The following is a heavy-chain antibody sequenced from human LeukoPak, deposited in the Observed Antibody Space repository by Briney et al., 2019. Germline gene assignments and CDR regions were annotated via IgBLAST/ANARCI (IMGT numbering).Heavy chain of an antibody. CDR1: GFTFSSYW. CDR2: INTDGSTI. J-gene: IGHJ4*02. Sequence: GGSLRLSCAPSGFTFSSYWMHWVRQAPGKGLVWVSRINTDGSTITYADSVKGRFTISRDNAKNTLYLQMNSPRGEDTAVYFCARERKSSTSMDYWGQGTLVTVSS. CDR3: ARERKSSTSMDY. D-gene: IGHD2-2*01. V-gene: IGHV3-74*01.